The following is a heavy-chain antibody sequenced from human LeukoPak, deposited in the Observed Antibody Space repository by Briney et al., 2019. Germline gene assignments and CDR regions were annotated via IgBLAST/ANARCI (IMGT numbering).Heavy chain of an antibody. CDR1: GFTFSSYG. CDR3: VRDSDGQARADDPFDV. D-gene: IGHD5-24*01. Sequence: PGGSLRLSCAASGFTFSSYGMHWVRQAPGKRLEWVAFIRYDGSNKYYADSVKGRFTISRDNSKNTLYLQMNSLRAEDTAVYYCVRDSDGQARADDPFDVWGQGTLVTVXS. V-gene: IGHV3-30*02. J-gene: IGHJ3*01. CDR2: IRYDGSNK.